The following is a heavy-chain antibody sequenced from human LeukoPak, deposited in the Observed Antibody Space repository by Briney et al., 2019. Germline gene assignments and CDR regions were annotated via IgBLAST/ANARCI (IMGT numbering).Heavy chain of an antibody. CDR2: IKPIGSEK. CDR3: ARGYSGYLI. D-gene: IGHD5-12*01. V-gene: IGHV3-7*01. CDR1: GFTFSSYG. J-gene: IGHJ4*02. Sequence: PGGSLRLSCAASGFTFSSYGMHWVRQPPGKGLGWVANIKPIGSEKYYADSVKGRFTISRDNAKDSLYLQMNSLSADDTAVYYCARGYSGYLIWGQGTLVTVSS.